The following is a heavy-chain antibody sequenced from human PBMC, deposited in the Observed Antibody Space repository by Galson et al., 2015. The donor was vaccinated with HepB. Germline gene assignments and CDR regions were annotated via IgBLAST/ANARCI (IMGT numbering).Heavy chain of an antibody. CDR2: ISPYNGNT. V-gene: IGHV1-18*04. D-gene: IGHD1-26*01. Sequence: SVKVSCKASGYTFTSYDVSWVRQAPGQGLEWMGWISPYNGNTNCAQNLQGRVTMTTDTSTSAAYMELRSLRSDDTAVYYCARKRGSYCFDYWGQGTLVTVSS. J-gene: IGHJ4*02. CDR3: ARKRGSYCFDY. CDR1: GYTFTSYD.